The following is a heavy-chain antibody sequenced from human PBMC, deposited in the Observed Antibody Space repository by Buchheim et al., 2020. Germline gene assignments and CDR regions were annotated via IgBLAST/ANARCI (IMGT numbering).Heavy chain of an antibody. J-gene: IGHJ4*02. V-gene: IGHV3-23*01. CDR1: GFTFSNFA. Sequence: EVQLLESGGGLVQPGGSLRLSCAASGFTFSNFAMSWVRQAPGKGLEWVSGISGGGDTKYYADYVKGRFTISRDNSKNKLYLQMNSLRAEDTAIYYCAKRSGSYASFDYWSQGTL. D-gene: IGHD1-26*01. CDR2: ISGGGDTK. CDR3: AKRSGSYASFDY.